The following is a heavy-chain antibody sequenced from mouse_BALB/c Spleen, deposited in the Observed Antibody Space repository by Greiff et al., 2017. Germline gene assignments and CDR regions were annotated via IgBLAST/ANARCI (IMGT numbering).Heavy chain of an antibody. V-gene: IGHV5-15*02. CDR2: ISNLAYSI. J-gene: IGHJ2*01. CDR3: ARTKLGFDY. Sequence: EVMLVESGGGLVQPGGSRKLSCAASGFTFSDYGMAWVRQAPGKGPEWVAFISNLAYSIYYADTVTGRFTISRENAKNTLYLEMSSLRSEDTAMYYCARTKLGFDYWGQGTTLTVSS. D-gene: IGHD4-1*01. CDR1: GFTFSDYG.